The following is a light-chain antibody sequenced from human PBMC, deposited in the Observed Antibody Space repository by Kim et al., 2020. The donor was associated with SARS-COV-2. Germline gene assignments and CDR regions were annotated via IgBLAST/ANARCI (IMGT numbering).Light chain of an antibody. V-gene: IGLV3-10*01. J-gene: IGLJ2*01. CDR2: EDS. Sequence: PGQTARITCSGDALPKKYAYWYRQKSGQAPVLVIYEDSKRPSGIPERFSGSSSGTMATLTISGAQVEDEADYYCYSTDSSGNHRVFGGGTKLTVL. CDR3: YSTDSSGNHRV. CDR1: ALPKKY.